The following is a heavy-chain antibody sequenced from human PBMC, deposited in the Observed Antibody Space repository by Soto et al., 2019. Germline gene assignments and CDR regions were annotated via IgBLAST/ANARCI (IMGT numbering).Heavy chain of an antibody. CDR1: GFTFDDYA. CDR3: AKSLTYGDGDFDY. V-gene: IGHV3-9*01. D-gene: IGHD2-21*01. Sequence: EVQLVESGGGLVQPGRSLRLSCAASGFTFDDYAMHWVRQAPGKGLEWVSGISWNSGSIGYADSVKGRFTISRDNAKNSLYRKMNSLRAEDNALYYCAKSLTYGDGDFDYWGQGTLVTVSS. J-gene: IGHJ4*02. CDR2: ISWNSGSI.